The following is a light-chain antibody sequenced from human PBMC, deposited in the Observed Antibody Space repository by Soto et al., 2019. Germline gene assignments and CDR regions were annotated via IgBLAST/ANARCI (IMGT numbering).Light chain of an antibody. CDR1: SSDVGGYNY. V-gene: IGLV2-14*01. CDR2: EVR. J-gene: IGLJ1*01. Sequence: QSVLTQPASVSGSPGQSITIPCTGTSSDVGGYNYVSWYQQQPGKAPKLMIYEVRNRPSGASNRFSGYKSGNTASLTISGLQAEDEADYYCSSYTSSSTPYVFGTGTKVTVL. CDR3: SSYTSSSTPYV.